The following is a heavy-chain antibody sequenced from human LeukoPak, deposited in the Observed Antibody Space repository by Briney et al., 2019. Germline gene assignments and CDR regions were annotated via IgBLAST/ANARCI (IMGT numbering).Heavy chain of an antibody. V-gene: IGHV4-59*11. CDR3: ARVNRGYCSSTSCRGVFDY. Sequence: SETLSLTCTVSGGSISSHYWSWIRQPPGKGLEWIGYIYYSGGTNYNPSLKSRVTISVDTSKNQFSLKLSSVTAADTAVYYCARVNRGYCSSTSCRGVFDYWGQGTLVTVSS. CDR2: IYYSGGT. J-gene: IGHJ4*02. CDR1: GGSISSHY. D-gene: IGHD2-2*01.